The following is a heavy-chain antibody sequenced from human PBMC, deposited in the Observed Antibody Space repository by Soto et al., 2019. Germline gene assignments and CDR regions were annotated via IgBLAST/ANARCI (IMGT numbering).Heavy chain of an antibody. CDR3: ERGQDNNKLGY. Sequence: PSETLSLTCTVSGVPISSHDHYWSWIRQHPGKALEWIGSIYYNGNPYDNPSLKSRVTISVDTSKNQFSLRLSSVTAADTAVYYCERGQDNNKLGYWGQGTMVTV. CDR1: GVPISSHDHY. V-gene: IGHV4-31*03. CDR2: IYYNGNP. D-gene: IGHD1-1*01. J-gene: IGHJ4*02.